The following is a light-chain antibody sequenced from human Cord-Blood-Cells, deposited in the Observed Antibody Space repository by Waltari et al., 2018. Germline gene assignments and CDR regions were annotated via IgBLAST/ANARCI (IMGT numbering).Light chain of an antibody. CDR3: QQYNSYSHT. Sequence: DIQMTQSPSTLSASVGDRVTITCRASQSISSWLARYQQKPGKAPKLLIYKASSLEGGVTSRFSGSGSGTEFTLTISSLQPDDFATYYCQQYNSYSHTFGQGTKLEIK. J-gene: IGKJ2*01. CDR1: QSISSW. V-gene: IGKV1-5*03. CDR2: KAS.